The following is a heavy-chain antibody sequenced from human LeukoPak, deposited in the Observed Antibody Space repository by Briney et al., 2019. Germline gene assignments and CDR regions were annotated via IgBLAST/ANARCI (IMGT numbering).Heavy chain of an antibody. CDR2: ISSSGSTI. CDR3: ARVGKDCTGGNCYVNWFDP. V-gene: IGHV3-48*03. D-gene: IGHD2-15*01. CDR1: GFTFSSYE. J-gene: IGHJ5*02. Sequence: GGSLRLSCAASGFTFSSYEMNWVRQAPGKGLEWVSYISSSGSTIYYADSVKGRFTISRDNSKNTLYLQMNSLRAEDTAVYYCARVGKDCTGGNCYVNWFDPWGQGTLVTVSS.